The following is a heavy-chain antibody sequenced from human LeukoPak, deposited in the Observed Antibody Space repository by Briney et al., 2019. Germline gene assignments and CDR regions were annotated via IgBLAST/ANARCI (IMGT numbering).Heavy chain of an antibody. CDR1: GYSISSGYY. Sequence: SETLSLTCTVSGYSISSGYYWGWIRQPPGKGLEWIGSIYHSGSTYYNPSLKSRVTISVDTSKNQFSLKLSSVTAADTAVYYCARVTASFGGSYFIDYWGQGTLVTVSS. D-gene: IGHD1-26*01. V-gene: IGHV4-38-2*02. CDR2: IYHSGST. CDR3: ARVTASFGGSYFIDY. J-gene: IGHJ4*02.